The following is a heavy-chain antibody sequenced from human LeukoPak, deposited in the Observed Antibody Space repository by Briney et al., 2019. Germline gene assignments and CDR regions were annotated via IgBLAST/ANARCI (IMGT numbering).Heavy chain of an antibody. CDR2: IDPSDSYT. D-gene: IGHD4-11*01. Sequence: TLGESLTISCRCSGYSFASYWISWVRQMPGKGLEWMGRIDPSDSYTNYSPSFQGHVTISADKSISTAYLQWSSLKASDTAMYYCARLGSNYAFDYWGQGTLVTVSS. CDR1: GYSFASYW. CDR3: ARLGSNYAFDY. V-gene: IGHV5-10-1*01. J-gene: IGHJ4*02.